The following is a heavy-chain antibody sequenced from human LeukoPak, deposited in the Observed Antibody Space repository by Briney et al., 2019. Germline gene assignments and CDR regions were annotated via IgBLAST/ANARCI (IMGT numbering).Heavy chain of an antibody. J-gene: IGHJ4*02. D-gene: IGHD3-10*01. CDR2: INRSGSA. CDR1: GGSFNDYY. Sequence: SETLFLTCALYGGSFNDYYWSWIRQPPGKGLEWIGEINRSGSANYNPSLKSRVTISVDTSKNQFSLMLSSVTAADTAIYYCASLHQVRGLTVFDYWGQGTLVTVSS. V-gene: IGHV4-34*01. CDR3: ASLHQVRGLTVFDY.